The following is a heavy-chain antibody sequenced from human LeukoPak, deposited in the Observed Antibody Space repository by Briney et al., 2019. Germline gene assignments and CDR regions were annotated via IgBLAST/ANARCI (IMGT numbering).Heavy chain of an antibody. CDR2: IKQDGSEK. CDR3: AKDQYSNYGFDY. D-gene: IGHD4-11*01. V-gene: IGHV3-7*01. CDR1: GFTYSSYW. J-gene: IGHJ4*02. Sequence: SGGSLRLSCAASGFTYSSYWMSWVRQAPGKGLEWVANIKQDGSEKYYADSVKGRFTISRDNSKNTLYLQMNSLRAEDTAVYYCAKDQYSNYGFDYWGQGTLVTVSS.